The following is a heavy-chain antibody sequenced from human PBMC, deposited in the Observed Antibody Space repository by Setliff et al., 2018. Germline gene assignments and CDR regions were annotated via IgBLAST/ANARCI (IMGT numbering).Heavy chain of an antibody. CDR2: INWNSVNT. D-gene: IGHD2-15*01. CDR1: GFTFDDYG. J-gene: IGHJ4*02. Sequence: GESLKISCAASGFTFDDYGMVWLRHVPGKGLEYVSTINWNSVNTAYAVSVEGRFTISRDNSKNTLYLQMNSLRPDDTAVYHCARSDGGSSGLDYWGQGTLVTVSS. V-gene: IGHV3-20*01. CDR3: ARSDGGSSGLDY.